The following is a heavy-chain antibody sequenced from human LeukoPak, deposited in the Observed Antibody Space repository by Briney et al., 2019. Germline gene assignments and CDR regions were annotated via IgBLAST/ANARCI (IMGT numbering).Heavy chain of an antibody. CDR3: ARDSSGYYHFDY. V-gene: IGHV1-2*02. CDR1: GYTFTGYY. D-gene: IGHD3-22*01. CDR2: INPNSGGT. Sequence: ASVKVSCKASGYTFTGYYMHWVRQAPGQGLEWMGWINPNSGGTNYAQKFQGRVTMTRDTSISTAYMELSRLRSDDTAVYYCARDSSGYYHFDYWGQGTLVTVSS. J-gene: IGHJ4*02.